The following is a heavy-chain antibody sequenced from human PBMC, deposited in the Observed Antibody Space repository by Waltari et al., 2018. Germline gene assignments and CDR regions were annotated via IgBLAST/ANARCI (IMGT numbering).Heavy chain of an antibody. V-gene: IGHV3-64*01. Sequence: EVQLVESGGGLVQPGGSLRLSCAASGFTFSSYAMHWVRQAQGKGLEYVSAISSNGGSTYYANSVKGRFTISRDNSKNTLYLQMGSLRAEDMAVYYCARTRSVGHIVVVIADDAFDIWGQGTMVTVSS. J-gene: IGHJ3*02. CDR3: ARTRSVGHIVVVIADDAFDI. D-gene: IGHD2-21*01. CDR1: GFTFSSYA. CDR2: ISSNGGST.